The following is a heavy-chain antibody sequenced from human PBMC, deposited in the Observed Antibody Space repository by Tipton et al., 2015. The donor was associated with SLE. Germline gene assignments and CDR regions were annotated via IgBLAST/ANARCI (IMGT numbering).Heavy chain of an antibody. CDR3: ARVDGSGIYFDY. V-gene: IGHV3-33*01. Sequence: RSLRLSCAASGFTFSSYGMHWVRQAPGKGLEWVAVIWYDGSNKYYADSVKGRFTISRDNSKNTLYLQMNSLRAEDTAVYYCARVDGSGIYFDYWGQGTLVTVSS. J-gene: IGHJ4*02. CDR2: IWYDGSNK. D-gene: IGHD3-10*01. CDR1: GFTFSSYG.